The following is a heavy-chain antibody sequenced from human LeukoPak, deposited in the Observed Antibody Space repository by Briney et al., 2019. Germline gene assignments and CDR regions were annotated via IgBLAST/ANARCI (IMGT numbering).Heavy chain of an antibody. CDR2: IHYSGRT. CDR3: ASQTAVGASPY. J-gene: IGHJ4*02. Sequence: SETLSLTCRVFGGSISSYYWSWIRQPPGKGLEWIGYIHYSGRTNYNPFLKSRVTISVDMSKHRFSLKLSSVTAADTAVYYCASQTAVGASPYWGQGILVIVSS. CDR1: GGSISSYY. D-gene: IGHD1-26*01. V-gene: IGHV4-59*08.